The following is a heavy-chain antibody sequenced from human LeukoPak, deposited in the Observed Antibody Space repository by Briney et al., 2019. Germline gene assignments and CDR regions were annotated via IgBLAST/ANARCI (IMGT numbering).Heavy chain of an antibody. CDR1: GFAFSSYA. D-gene: IGHD2-2*01. CDR2: ISGSGVST. V-gene: IGHV3-23*01. J-gene: IGHJ3*02. Sequence: GGSLRLSCAASGFAFSSYAMSWVRQAPGKGLEWVSVISGSGVSTYYADSVKGRFTISRDNSKNTLYLQMNSLRAEDTAVYHCATMGTSGGRNAFDIWGQGTTVTVSS. CDR3: ATMGTSGGRNAFDI.